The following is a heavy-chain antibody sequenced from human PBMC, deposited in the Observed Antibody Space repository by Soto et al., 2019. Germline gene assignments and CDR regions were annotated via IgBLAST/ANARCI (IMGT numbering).Heavy chain of an antibody. CDR1: GYNFDTSW. Sequence: LGESLKISCQVSGYNFDTSWIGWVRQMPGKGLEWMGIIFPADSDTRYSPSFQGQVTLSVDKSISTAFLQWSSLRASDTAIYYCERYNVVIDEISWFDPWGHGTQVTDSS. CDR2: IFPADSDT. J-gene: IGHJ5*02. CDR3: ERYNVVIDEISWFDP. V-gene: IGHV5-51*01. D-gene: IGHD2-21*01.